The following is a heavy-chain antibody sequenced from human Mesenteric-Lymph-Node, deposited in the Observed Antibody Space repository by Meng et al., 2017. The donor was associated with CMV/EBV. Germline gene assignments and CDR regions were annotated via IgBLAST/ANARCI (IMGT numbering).Heavy chain of an antibody. CDR2: MNTNPVNP. Sequence: KYAGYIFTSVAIDWVHQAPGQGLEWMGWMNTNPVNPTYAQCFTGRFVFSLDTSVSTAYLQISTLKAEDTAVYYCASTTLPTAGVGQHWGQGTLVTVSS. CDR3: ASTTLPTAGVGQH. CDR1: GYIFTSVA. J-gene: IGHJ1*01. V-gene: IGHV7-4-1*02. D-gene: IGHD2-2*01.